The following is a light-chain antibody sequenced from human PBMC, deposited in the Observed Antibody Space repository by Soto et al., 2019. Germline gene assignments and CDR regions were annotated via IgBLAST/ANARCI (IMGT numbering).Light chain of an antibody. V-gene: IGKV1-39*01. J-gene: IGKJ3*01. CDR3: QQSYSTLLT. CDR1: QSVSSF. CDR2: AAS. Sequence: DIQMTQSPSSLSASVGDRVTITCRANQSVSSFLKWYQQKPGKAPNLLIYAASSLHSGVPSRFSGSGSGTDFTLTISSLQPEDFATYYCQQSYSTLLTFGPGTKVAIK.